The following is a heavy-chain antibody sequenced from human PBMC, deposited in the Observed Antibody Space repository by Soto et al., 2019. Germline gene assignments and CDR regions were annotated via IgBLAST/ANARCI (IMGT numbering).Heavy chain of an antibody. D-gene: IGHD6-25*01. CDR2: ISGSGGST. Sequence: EVQLLESGGGLVQPGGSLRLSCAASGFTFSSYAMSWVRQAPGKGLEWVSAISGSGGSTYYADSVKGRFTISRDNSKNPLYLQMNSLRAEDTAVYYCAKDSGGYSTGLDYWGQGTLVTVSS. CDR3: AKDSGGYSTGLDY. CDR1: GFTFSSYA. V-gene: IGHV3-23*01. J-gene: IGHJ4*02.